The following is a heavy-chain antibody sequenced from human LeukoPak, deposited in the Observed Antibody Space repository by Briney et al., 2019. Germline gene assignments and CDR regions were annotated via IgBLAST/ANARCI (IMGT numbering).Heavy chain of an antibody. CDR1: GGSISSGSYY. J-gene: IGHJ4*02. D-gene: IGHD3-22*01. CDR3: ARVRLGDSSTYYYPYFDY. CDR2: IYTSGST. V-gene: IGHV4-61*02. Sequence: KTSETLSLTCTVSGGSISSGSYYWSWIRQPAGKGLEWIGRIYTSGSTNYNPSLKSRVTISVDTSKNQFSLKLSSVTAADTAVYYCARVRLGDSSTYYYPYFDYWGQGTLVTVSS.